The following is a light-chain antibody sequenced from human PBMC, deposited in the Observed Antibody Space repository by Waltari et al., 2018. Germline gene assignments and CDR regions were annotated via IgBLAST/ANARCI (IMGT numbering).Light chain of an antibody. Sequence: EIVMTQSPATLSVSPGERATLSCRASQIVSSNFAWYQQKPGQAPRPLIFGASSRATGIPGRFSGSGSGTEFTLTISSLQSEDFAVYYCQQYNNWLITFGQGTRLEIK. V-gene: IGKV3-15*01. CDR1: QIVSSN. J-gene: IGKJ5*01. CDR2: GAS. CDR3: QQYNNWLIT.